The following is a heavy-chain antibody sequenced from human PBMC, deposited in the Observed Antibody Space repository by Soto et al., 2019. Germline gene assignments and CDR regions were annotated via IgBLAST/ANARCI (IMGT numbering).Heavy chain of an antibody. CDR2: MNPGSGDT. J-gene: IGHJ5*02. D-gene: IGHD5-18*01. CDR3: ARMESFGSLNWFDP. V-gene: IGHV1-8*01. Sequence: ASVKVSCKPSGGTFTNNDVSWVRQATGQGLEWMGWMNPGSGDTGYAQKFHGRVTMTRDISIATAYMELNSLTSEDTAIYYCARMESFGSLNWFDPWGHGTLGTVSS. CDR1: GGTFTNND.